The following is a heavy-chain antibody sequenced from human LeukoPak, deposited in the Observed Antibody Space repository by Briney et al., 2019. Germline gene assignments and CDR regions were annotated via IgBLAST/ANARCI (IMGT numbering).Heavy chain of an antibody. V-gene: IGHV4-4*07. CDR2: IYTSGST. Sequence: SETLSLTCTVSGGSISGYYWSWIRQPAGKGLEWIGRIYTSGSTNYNPSLKSRVTMSVDTSKNQFSLKLSSVTAADTAVYYCARENPSYDYVWGSYRLFDYWGQGTLVTVSS. CDR1: GGSISGYY. J-gene: IGHJ4*02. D-gene: IGHD3-16*02. CDR3: ARENPSYDYVWGSYRLFDY.